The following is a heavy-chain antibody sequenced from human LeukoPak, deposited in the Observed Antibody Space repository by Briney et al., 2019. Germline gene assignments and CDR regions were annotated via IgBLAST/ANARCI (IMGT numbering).Heavy chain of an antibody. D-gene: IGHD3-22*01. CDR1: GGTFSSYA. Sequence: ASVKVSCKASGGTFSSYAISWVRQAPGQGLEWMGGIIPIFGTANYAQKFQGRVTITADKSTSTAYMELSSLRSEDTAVYYCSRAVGRSSGYYDYWGQGTLVTVSS. J-gene: IGHJ4*02. V-gene: IGHV1-69*06. CDR3: SRAVGRSSGYYDY. CDR2: IIPIFGTA.